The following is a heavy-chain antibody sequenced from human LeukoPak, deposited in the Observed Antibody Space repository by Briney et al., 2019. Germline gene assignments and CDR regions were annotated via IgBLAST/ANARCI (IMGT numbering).Heavy chain of an antibody. V-gene: IGHV4-34*01. D-gene: IGHD3-22*01. Sequence: SETPSLTCAVYGGSFSGYYWSWIRQPPGKGLEWIGEINHSGSTNYNPSLKSRVTISVDTSKNQFSLKLSSVTAADTAVYYCARVNLYYYDSSGYDYWGQGTLVTVSS. CDR1: GGSFSGYY. CDR2: INHSGST. CDR3: ARVNLYYYDSSGYDY. J-gene: IGHJ4*02.